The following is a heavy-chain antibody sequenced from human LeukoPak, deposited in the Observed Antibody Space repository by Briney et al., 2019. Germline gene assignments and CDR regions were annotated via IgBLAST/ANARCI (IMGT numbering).Heavy chain of an antibody. V-gene: IGHV3-66*04. CDR3: ARPPGLAGHYSYYYGVDV. J-gene: IGHJ6*02. CDR2: IYSGGNT. D-gene: IGHD6-19*01. Sequence: GGSLRLSCAASGFTVSNSYINWVRQAPGKGLEWVSIIYSGGNTYYADSVRGRFIISRDNSENTVYLQMNSLRAEDTAVYFCARPPGLAGHYSYYYGVDVWGQGTAVTVSS. CDR1: GFTVSNSY.